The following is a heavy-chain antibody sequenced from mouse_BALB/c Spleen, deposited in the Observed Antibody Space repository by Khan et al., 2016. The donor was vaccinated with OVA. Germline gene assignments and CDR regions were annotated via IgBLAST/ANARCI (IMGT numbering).Heavy chain of an antibody. Sequence: QFQLVQSGPELKKPGETVKISCKASGYTLTNYGMNWVKQAPGKGLKWMGWINTYTGEPTYAEDFTGRIAFSLETSASTAYLQINNLKNEDTATYFCARSNGNYWFAYWGQGTLVTVSA. V-gene: IGHV9-3-1*01. D-gene: IGHD2-1*01. CDR1: GYTLTNYG. J-gene: IGHJ3*01. CDR2: INTYTGEP. CDR3: ARSNGNYWFAY.